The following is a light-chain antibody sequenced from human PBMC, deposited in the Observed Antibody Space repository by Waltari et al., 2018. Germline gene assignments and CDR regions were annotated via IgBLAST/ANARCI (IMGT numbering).Light chain of an antibody. CDR1: QCFSSNY. CDR2: GSS. V-gene: IGKV3-20*01. Sequence: EIVCTQSPGTLSFSPGKRATLSCRASQCFSSNYLAWYQQRPGQAPRLLIHGSSSRATGIPDRCRGSESGTAFTLTISRLETEDLAVYYCQKYVRSWNTFGPGTKLAIK. CDR3: QKYVRSWNT. J-gene: IGKJ2*01.